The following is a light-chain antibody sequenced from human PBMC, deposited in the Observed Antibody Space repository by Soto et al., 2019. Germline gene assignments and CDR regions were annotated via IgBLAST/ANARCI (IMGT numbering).Light chain of an antibody. CDR2: EVT. Sequence: QSALTQPPSASGSPGQSVTISCSGTSSDVGGYNYVSWYQQHPGKAPKLMIYEVTKRPSGVPDRFSGSKSGNTASLTVSGLQAEDEADYYCSSYAGSRVFLVFGGGTKLTVL. V-gene: IGLV2-8*01. CDR3: SSYAGSRVFLV. CDR1: SSDVGGYNY. J-gene: IGLJ2*01.